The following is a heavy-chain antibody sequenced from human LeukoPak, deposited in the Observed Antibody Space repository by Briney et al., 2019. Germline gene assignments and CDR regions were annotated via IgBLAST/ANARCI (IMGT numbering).Heavy chain of an antibody. J-gene: IGHJ4*02. CDR2: IYSSGTT. Sequence: SETLSLTCTVSGGSTSNYYWSWIRQPPGKGLEWIGHIYSSGTTHYNPSLNNRVTISLDASTSQFSLHLNSVTAADTAVYFCARAEGSGSGAYTLDYWGQGILVTVSS. CDR1: GGSTSNYY. CDR3: ARAEGSGSGAYTLDY. V-gene: IGHV4-59*12. D-gene: IGHD3-10*01.